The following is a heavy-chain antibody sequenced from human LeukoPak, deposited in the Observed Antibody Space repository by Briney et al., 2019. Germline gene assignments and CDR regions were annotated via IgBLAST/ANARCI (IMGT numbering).Heavy chain of an antibody. Sequence: PGGSLRLSRALSGFTFSDYSMNWVRQAPGEGLEWVASISTVSTYTFYADSVKGRFTISRDNVRNSLYLQMSSLGAEDTAVYYCARDGSGFYLYNYMDVWGKGTTVTVSS. V-gene: IGHV3-21*01. CDR1: GFTFSDYS. CDR3: ARDGSGFYLYNYMDV. CDR2: ISTVSTYT. D-gene: IGHD6-25*01. J-gene: IGHJ6*03.